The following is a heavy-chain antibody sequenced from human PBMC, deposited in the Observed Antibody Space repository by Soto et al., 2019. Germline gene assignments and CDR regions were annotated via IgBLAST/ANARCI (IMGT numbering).Heavy chain of an antibody. CDR1: GGSISSGGYS. Sequence: QLQLQESGSGLVKTSQTLSLTCAVSGGSISSGGYSWSWIRQPPGKALEWIGYIYHSGSTYYNPSRKSRVTISVDRSKNQFSLKLSSVPAEDTAVYYCARAAAAGNLVYWGQGTLVTVSS. CDR2: IYHSGST. J-gene: IGHJ4*02. CDR3: ARAAAAGNLVY. V-gene: IGHV4-30-2*01. D-gene: IGHD6-13*01.